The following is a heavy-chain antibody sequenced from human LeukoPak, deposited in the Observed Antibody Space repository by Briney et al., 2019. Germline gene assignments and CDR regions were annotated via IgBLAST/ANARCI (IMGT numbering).Heavy chain of an antibody. CDR1: GFTFSSYW. J-gene: IGHJ4*02. Sequence: GGSLRLSCAASGFTFSSYWMSWVRQAPGKGLEWVANYKKDGSEKYYVDSVKGRFTISRDNAKNSLYLQMNSLRAEDTAVYYCARGTIAAAGYYYFDYWGQGTQVTVSS. CDR3: ARGTIAAAGYYYFDY. D-gene: IGHD6-13*01. V-gene: IGHV3-7*04. CDR2: YKKDGSEK.